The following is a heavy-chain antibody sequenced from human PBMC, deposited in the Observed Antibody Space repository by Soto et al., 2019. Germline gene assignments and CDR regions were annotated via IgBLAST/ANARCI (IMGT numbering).Heavy chain of an antibody. J-gene: IGHJ6*02. D-gene: IGHD6-19*01. V-gene: IGHV4-39*01. CDR3: VRRIAVAPRTPEEYYYYGMDV. CDR2: IYYSGST. CDR1: GGSISSSSYY. Sequence: SETLSLTCTVSGGSISSSSYYWGWIRQPPGKGLEWIGSIYYSGSTYYNPSLKSRVTISVDTSKNQFSLKLSSVTAADTAVYYCVRRIAVAPRTPEEYYYYGMDVWGQGTTVTVSS.